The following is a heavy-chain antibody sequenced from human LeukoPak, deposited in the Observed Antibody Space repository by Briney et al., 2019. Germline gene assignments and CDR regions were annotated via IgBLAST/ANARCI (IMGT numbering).Heavy chain of an antibody. Sequence: ASVKVSCKASGYTFTGYYMHWVRQAPGQGLEWMGWISAYNGNTNYAQKLQGRVTMTTDTSTSTAYMELRSLRSDDTAVYYCARDLGPSGWSNVDYWGQGTLVTVSS. CDR3: ARDLGPSGWSNVDY. CDR1: GYTFTGYY. V-gene: IGHV1-18*04. CDR2: ISAYNGNT. J-gene: IGHJ4*02. D-gene: IGHD6-19*01.